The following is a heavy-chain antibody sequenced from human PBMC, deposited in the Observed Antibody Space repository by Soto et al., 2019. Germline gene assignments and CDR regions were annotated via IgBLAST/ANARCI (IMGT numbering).Heavy chain of an antibody. CDR3: ARDDANWVRGYCSGGSCYTYYSGMDV. CDR1: GFTFDDYG. Sequence: PGGALRLCCAASGFTFDDYGMSLVRQAPGKGLEWVSGINWNGGSTGYADSVKGRFTISRDNAKNSLYLQMNSLRAEDTALYYCARDDANWVRGYCSGGSCYTYYSGMDVCGRGT. CDR2: INWNGGST. V-gene: IGHV3-20*04. J-gene: IGHJ6*02. D-gene: IGHD2-15*01.